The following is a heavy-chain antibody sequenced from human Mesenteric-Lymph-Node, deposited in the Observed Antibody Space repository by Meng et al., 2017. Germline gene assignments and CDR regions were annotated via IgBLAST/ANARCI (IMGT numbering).Heavy chain of an antibody. J-gene: IGHJ4*02. V-gene: IGHV4-39*07. D-gene: IGHD6-19*01. Sequence: SETLSLTCTVSGGSISSSSYYWGWIRQPPGKGLEWIGSIYYSGSTYYNPSLKSRVTISVDTSKNQFSLKLSSVTAADTAVYYCASLQISIAVAGLFDYWGQGTLVTVSS. CDR2: IYYSGST. CDR3: ASLQISIAVAGLFDY. CDR1: GGSISSSSYY.